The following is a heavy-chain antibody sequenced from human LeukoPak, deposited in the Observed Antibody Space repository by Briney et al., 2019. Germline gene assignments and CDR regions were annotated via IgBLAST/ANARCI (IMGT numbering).Heavy chain of an antibody. CDR3: ARDGYRMVAKYYFDY. V-gene: IGHV3-30*01. D-gene: IGHD5-12*01. CDR2: ISYDGSNK. CDR1: GFTFSSYA. Sequence: GGSLRLSCAASGFTFSSYAMHWVRQAPGKGLEWVAVISYDGSNKYYADSVKGRFTISRDNSKNTLYLQMNSLRAEDTAVYYCARDGYRMVAKYYFDYWGQGTLVTVSS. J-gene: IGHJ4*02.